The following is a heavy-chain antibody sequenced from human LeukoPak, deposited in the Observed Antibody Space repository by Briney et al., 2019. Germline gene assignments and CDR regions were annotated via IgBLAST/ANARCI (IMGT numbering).Heavy chain of an antibody. Sequence: GGSLRLSCAASGFTFSSYSMNWVRQAPGKGLEWVSSISSSSNYIYYADSMKGRFTISRDNAKNSLYLQMNSLRAEDTAVYYCARASAGDGFKYYDFWSGRQGGYYYYYMDVWGKGTTVTVSS. CDR1: GFTFSSYS. CDR2: ISSSSNYI. CDR3: ARASAGDGFKYYDFWSGRQGGYYYYYMDV. V-gene: IGHV3-21*01. J-gene: IGHJ6*03. D-gene: IGHD3-3*01.